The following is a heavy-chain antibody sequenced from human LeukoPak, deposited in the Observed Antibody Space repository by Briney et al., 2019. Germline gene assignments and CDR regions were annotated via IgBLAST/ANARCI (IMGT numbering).Heavy chain of an antibody. V-gene: IGHV4-4*02. CDR1: GGSISSCNW. CDR2: IYHSGTT. Sequence: TSGTLSLTCAVAGGSISSCNWWNWVRPPPGKGLEWIGEIYHSGTTNYNPSLKRRVTISVDKSKKQLSMKLISVTAADTAVYYCARDLRLCIGTICFDWCDPWGEGTLVTVSP. J-gene: IGHJ5*02. D-gene: IGHD2-2*01. CDR3: ARDLRLCIGTICFDWCDP.